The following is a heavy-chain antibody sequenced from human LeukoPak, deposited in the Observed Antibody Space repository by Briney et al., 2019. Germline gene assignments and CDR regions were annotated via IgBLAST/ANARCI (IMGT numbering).Heavy chain of an antibody. J-gene: IGHJ4*02. CDR1: GFTFSTYA. CDR3: AKYYYDSSGYYDAAPLDS. V-gene: IGHV3-23*01. Sequence: GGSLRLSCAASGFTFSTYAMSWVRQAPGKGLEWVSRISGSGYSTYYADSVEGRFTIPRDNIKSTLFLQMISLRAEDTAVYSCAKYYYDSSGYYDAAPLDSWGQGTLVTVSS. CDR2: ISGSGYST. D-gene: IGHD3-22*01.